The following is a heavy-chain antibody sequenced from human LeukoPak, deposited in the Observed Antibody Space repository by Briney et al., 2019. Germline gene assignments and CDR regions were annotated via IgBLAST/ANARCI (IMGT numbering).Heavy chain of an antibody. D-gene: IGHD1-1*01. CDR3: ARAGNWNDAKDY. J-gene: IGHJ4*02. V-gene: IGHV4-59*12. Sequence: SETLSLTCTVSGGSISSYYWSWIRQPPGKGLEWIGYIYYSGTTNYNPSLKSRVTMSVDTSKNQFSLKLSSVTAADTAVYYCARAGNWNDAKDYRGQGTLVTVSS. CDR1: GGSISSYY. CDR2: IYYSGTT.